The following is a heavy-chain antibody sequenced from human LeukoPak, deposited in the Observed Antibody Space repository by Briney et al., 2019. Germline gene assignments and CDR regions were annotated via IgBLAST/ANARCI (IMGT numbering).Heavy chain of an antibody. CDR2: INHSGST. J-gene: IGHJ5*02. Sequence: PSETLSLTCAVYGGSFSGYYWSWIRQPPGKGLEWIGEINHSGSTNYNPSLKSRVTISVDTSKNQFSLKLSSVTAADTAVYYCARAPEGTMVRGVTNWFDPWGQGTLVTASS. V-gene: IGHV4-34*01. CDR3: ARAPEGTMVRGVTNWFDP. CDR1: GGSFSGYY. D-gene: IGHD3-10*01.